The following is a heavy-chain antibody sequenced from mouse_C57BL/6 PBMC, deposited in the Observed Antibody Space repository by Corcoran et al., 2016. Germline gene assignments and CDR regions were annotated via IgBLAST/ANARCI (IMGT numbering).Heavy chain of an antibody. J-gene: IGHJ2*01. Sequence: QIQLVQSGPELKKPGETVKISCKASGYTFTTYGMSWVKQAPGKGLKWMGWINTYSGVPTYADDFKGRFAFSLETSASTAYLQINNLKNEDTATYFCARRSSYEDLDYWGQGTTLTVSS. CDR1: GYTFTTYG. CDR3: ARRSSYEDLDY. D-gene: IGHD1-1*01. V-gene: IGHV9-3*01. CDR2: INTYSGVP.